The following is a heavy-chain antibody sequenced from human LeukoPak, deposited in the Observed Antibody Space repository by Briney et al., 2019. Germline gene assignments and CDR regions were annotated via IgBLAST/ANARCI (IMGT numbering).Heavy chain of an antibody. CDR2: INPNSGGT. D-gene: IGHD3-22*01. CDR1: GYTFTGYY. V-gene: IGHV1-2*02. CDR3: ARSQIINYYDSSGYYSSPFLYI. J-gene: IGHJ4*02. Sequence: ASVKVSCKASGYTFTGYYMHWVRQAPGQGLEWMGWINPNSGGTNYAQKFQGRVTMTRDTSISTAYMALSRLRSDDTAVYYCARSQIINYYDSSGYYSSPFLYIWGQGTLVTVSS.